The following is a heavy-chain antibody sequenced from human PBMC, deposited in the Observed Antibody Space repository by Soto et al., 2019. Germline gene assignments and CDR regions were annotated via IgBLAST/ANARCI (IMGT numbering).Heavy chain of an antibody. CDR3: AKAYYYDSSGYFQNWFDP. V-gene: IGHV3-23*01. Sequence: GGSLRLSCAASGFTFSSYAMSWVRQAPGKGLEWVSAISGSGGSTYYADSVKGRFTISRDNSKNTLYLQMNSLRAEDTAVYYCAKAYYYDSSGYFQNWFDPWGQGTLVTVSS. CDR1: GFTFSSYA. CDR2: ISGSGGST. D-gene: IGHD3-22*01. J-gene: IGHJ5*02.